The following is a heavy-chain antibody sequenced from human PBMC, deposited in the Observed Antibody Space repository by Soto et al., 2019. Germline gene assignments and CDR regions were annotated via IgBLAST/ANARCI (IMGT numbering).Heavy chain of an antibody. CDR3: ARAPLAAADRVDY. Sequence: ASVKVSCKASGYTFTGYYMHWVRQAPGQGLEWMGWINPNSGGTNYAQKFQGWVTMTRDTSISTAYMELSRLRSDDTALYYCARAPLAAADRVDYWGLGTLVTVSS. CDR1: GYTFTGYY. J-gene: IGHJ4*02. V-gene: IGHV1-2*04. D-gene: IGHD6-25*01. CDR2: INPNSGGT.